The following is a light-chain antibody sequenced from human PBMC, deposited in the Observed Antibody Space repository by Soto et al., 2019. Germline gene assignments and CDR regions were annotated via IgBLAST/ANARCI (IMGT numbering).Light chain of an antibody. Sequence: QSALTQPPSASGSPGQSVTISCTGTSSDVGGYNYVSWYQQHPGKAPKLMIYEVSKRPSGVPDRFSGSKSGNTASLTVSGLQAEDEADYYCSSCEGSNNPVVFGGGTQLTVL. V-gene: IGLV2-8*01. CDR3: SSCEGSNNPVV. J-gene: IGLJ2*01. CDR1: SSDVGGYNY. CDR2: EVS.